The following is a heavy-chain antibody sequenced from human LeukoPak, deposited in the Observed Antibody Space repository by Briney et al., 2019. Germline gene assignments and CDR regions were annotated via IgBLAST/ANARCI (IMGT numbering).Heavy chain of an antibody. Sequence: PGESLKISCKGSGYSFTSYWIDWVRQVPGKGLEWVGLFQSGDSHSIYSPSFQGQVTFSDDKSISTAYLQWGSLRASDTAMYYCARRLLTGGFDIWGQGTMVTVSS. CDR3: ARRLLTGGFDI. CDR2: FQSGDSHS. D-gene: IGHD1-26*01. J-gene: IGHJ3*02. CDR1: GYSFTSYW. V-gene: IGHV5-51*01.